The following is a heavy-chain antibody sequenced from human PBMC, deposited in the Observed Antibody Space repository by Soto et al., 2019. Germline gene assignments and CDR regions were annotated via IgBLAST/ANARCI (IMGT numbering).Heavy chain of an antibody. CDR2: IYYSGST. V-gene: IGHV4-59*08. J-gene: IGHJ6*03. CDR3: AGFKVWLHLGELSRYYYYMDV. D-gene: IGHD3-16*02. Sequence: SETLSLTCTVSGGSISSYYWSWIRQPPGKGLEWIGYIYYSGSTNYNPSLKSRVTISVDTSKNQFSLKLSSVTAADTAVYYCAGFKVWLHLGELSRYYYYMDVWGKGTTVTVSS. CDR1: GGSISSYY.